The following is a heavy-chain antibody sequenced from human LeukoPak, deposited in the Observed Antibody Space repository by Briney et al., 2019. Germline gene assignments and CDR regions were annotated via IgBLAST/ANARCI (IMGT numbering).Heavy chain of an antibody. V-gene: IGHV3-33*06. J-gene: IGHJ3*02. CDR1: GFTFSSYG. CDR3: AKKNYDYVWGSYHPDNDAFDI. CDR2: IWYDGSNK. Sequence: GGSLRLSCAASGFTFSSYGMHGVRQAPGKGLEWVAVIWYDGSNKYYADSVKGRFTISRDNSKNTLYLQMNSLRAEDTAVYYCAKKNYDYVWGSYHPDNDAFDIWGQGTMVTVSS. D-gene: IGHD3-16*02.